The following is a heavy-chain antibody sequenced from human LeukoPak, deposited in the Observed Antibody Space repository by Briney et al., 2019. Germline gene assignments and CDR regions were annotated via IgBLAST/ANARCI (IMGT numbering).Heavy chain of an antibody. D-gene: IGHD3-10*01. CDR1: EFTFSSYW. V-gene: IGHV3-7*01. J-gene: IGHJ4*02. Sequence: GGSLRLSCAASEFTFSSYWMSWVRQAPGKGLEWVANIKQDGSEKYYVDSVKGRFTISRDNAKNSLYLQMNSLRAEDTAVYYCAREDYYGSGSSYWGQGTLVTVSS. CDR2: IKQDGSEK. CDR3: AREDYYGSGSSY.